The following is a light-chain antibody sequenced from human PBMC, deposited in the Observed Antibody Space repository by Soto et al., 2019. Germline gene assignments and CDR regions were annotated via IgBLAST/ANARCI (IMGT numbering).Light chain of an antibody. CDR2: EVI. CDR3: SSYAGSNNFVV. V-gene: IGLV2-8*01. J-gene: IGLJ2*01. CDR1: SSDVGVYNY. Sequence: QSALTQPPSASGSPGQSVTISCTGTSSDVGVYNYVSWYQQHPGKAPKLMIYEVIKRPSGVPDRFSGSKSGNTASLTVSGLQAEDEADYYCSSYAGSNNFVVFGGGTKLTVL.